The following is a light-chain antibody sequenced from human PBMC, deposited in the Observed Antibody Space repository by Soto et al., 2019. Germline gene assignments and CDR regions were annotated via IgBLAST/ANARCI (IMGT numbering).Light chain of an antibody. J-gene: IGKJ2*01. CDR3: QQYNNWPPYT. CDR2: GVS. V-gene: IGKV3-15*01. CDR1: QSIRRN. Sequence: EVVMTQSPGTLSVSPGERATLSCRASQSIRRNLAWYQQKPGRAPRLLIYGVSTRATGIPARFSGSGSETDFTLTISSLQSEDVAVYYCQQYNNWPPYTFGQGTKLEI.